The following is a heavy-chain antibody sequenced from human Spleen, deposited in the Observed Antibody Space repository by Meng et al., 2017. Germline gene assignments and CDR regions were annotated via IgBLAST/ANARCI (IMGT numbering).Heavy chain of an antibody. D-gene: IGHD3-16*01. V-gene: IGHV4-4*02. CDR2: IYHNGST. J-gene: IGHJ4*02. Sequence: HVHQGQSGPGLGEPSEPLALTCIVSGASIYGCHWWGWVRQPQGNGLECICEIYHNGSTSYNPSLKSRVTILVDKSKTEVSLDLSSVTAADTAVYYCARVGEAGDSLDYWGQGTLVTVSS. CDR3: ARVGEAGDSLDY. CDR1: GASIYGCHW.